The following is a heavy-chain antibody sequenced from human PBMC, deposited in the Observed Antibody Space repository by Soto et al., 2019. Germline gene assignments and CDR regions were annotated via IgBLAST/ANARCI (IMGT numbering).Heavy chain of an antibody. Sequence: QVQLVESGGGVVQPGRSLRLSCTASGFTFSTYGMHWVRQAPGKGLEWVAVIWYDGTNIYYADSVKGRFTISRDNSKNTLYLQMSSLRAEDTALYYCAADSSTSSGLGFFDYWGQGTLVTVSS. CDR1: GFTFSTYG. CDR3: AADSSTSSGLGFFDY. CDR2: IWYDGTNI. D-gene: IGHD6-6*01. V-gene: IGHV3-33*03. J-gene: IGHJ4*02.